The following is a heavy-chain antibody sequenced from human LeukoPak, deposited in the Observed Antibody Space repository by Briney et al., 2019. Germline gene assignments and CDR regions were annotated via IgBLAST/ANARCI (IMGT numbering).Heavy chain of an antibody. CDR2: INHSGST. J-gene: IGHJ6*03. CDR1: GGSFSGYY. CDR3: ARTSYDWDYYYYMDV. V-gene: IGHV4-34*01. Sequence: SETLSLTCAVYGGSFSGYYWSWIRQPPGKGLEWIGEINHSGSTNYNPSLKSRVTISVDTSKNQFSLKLSSVTAADTAVYYCARTSYDWDYYYYMDVWGKGTTVTVSS. D-gene: IGHD3-16*01.